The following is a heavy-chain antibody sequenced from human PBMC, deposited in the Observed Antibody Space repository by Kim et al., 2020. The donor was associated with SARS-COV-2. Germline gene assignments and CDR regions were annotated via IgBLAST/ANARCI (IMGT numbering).Heavy chain of an antibody. CDR3: ARLIHARLLHYYGMDV. V-gene: IGHV4-4*02. D-gene: IGHD4-17*01. CDR1: GGSISSSNW. J-gene: IGHJ6*02. CDR2: IYHSGST. Sequence: SETLSLTCAVSGGSISSSNWWSWVRQPPGKGLEWIGEIYHSGSTNYNPSLKSRVTISVDKSKNQFSLKLSSVTAADTAVYYCARLIHARLLHYYGMDVWGQGTTVTVSS.